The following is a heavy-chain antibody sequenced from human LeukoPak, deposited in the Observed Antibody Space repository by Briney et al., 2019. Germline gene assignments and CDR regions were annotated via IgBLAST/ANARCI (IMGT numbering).Heavy chain of an antibody. CDR2: ISYDGSNK. J-gene: IGHJ5*02. CDR1: GFTFSSYG. CDR3: AKDTAQDLWFGLVYNWFDP. Sequence: PGRSLRLSCAASGFTFSSYGMHWVRQAPGKGLEWVAVISYDGSNKYYADSVKGRFTISRDNSKNTLYLQMNSLRAEDTAVYYCAKDTAQDLWFGLVYNWFDPWGQGTLVTVSS. V-gene: IGHV3-30*18. D-gene: IGHD3-10*01.